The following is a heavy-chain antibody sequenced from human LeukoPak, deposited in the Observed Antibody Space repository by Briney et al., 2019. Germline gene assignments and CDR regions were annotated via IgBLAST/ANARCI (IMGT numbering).Heavy chain of an antibody. CDR2: INRSGST. Sequence: SETLSLTCAVYGGSFSGYYWSWIRQPPGKGLEWIGEINRSGSTNYNLSLKSRVTISVDTSKNQFSLKLSSVTAADTAVYYCARDLYGDSRYYFDYWGQGTLVTVSS. CDR1: GGSFSGYY. D-gene: IGHD4-17*01. J-gene: IGHJ4*02. V-gene: IGHV4-34*01. CDR3: ARDLYGDSRYYFDY.